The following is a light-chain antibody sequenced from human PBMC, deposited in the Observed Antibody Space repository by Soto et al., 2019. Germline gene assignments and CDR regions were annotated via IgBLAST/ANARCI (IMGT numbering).Light chain of an antibody. Sequence: EIVMTQSPATLSESPGERATLSCRASQSVSSNLAWYQQKRGQAPRLLSYGTSTRATGIPARFSGSGSGTAFTLTISSLQSEDFAVYYCQQYNKWPLTFGGGTKVEVK. V-gene: IGKV3-15*01. CDR3: QQYNKWPLT. J-gene: IGKJ4*01. CDR1: QSVSSN. CDR2: GTS.